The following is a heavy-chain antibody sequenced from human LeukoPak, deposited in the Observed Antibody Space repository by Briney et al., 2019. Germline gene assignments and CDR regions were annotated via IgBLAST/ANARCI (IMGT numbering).Heavy chain of an antibody. V-gene: IGHV4-4*07. D-gene: IGHD3-10*01. J-gene: IGHJ6*02. CDR3: AREYYGSGALGYYYYYGMDV. Sequence: PSETLSLTCTVSGGSISSYYRSWIRQPAGKGLEWIGRIYTSGSTNYNPSLKSRVTMSVDTSKNQFSLKLSSVTAADTAVYYCAREYYGSGALGYYYYYGMDVWGQGTTVTVSS. CDR1: GGSISSYY. CDR2: IYTSGST.